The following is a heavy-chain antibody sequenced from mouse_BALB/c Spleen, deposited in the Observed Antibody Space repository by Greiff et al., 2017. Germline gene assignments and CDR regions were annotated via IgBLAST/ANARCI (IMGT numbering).Heavy chain of an antibody. CDR2: ISYSGST. CDR3: ARYHYYGYGYFDV. V-gene: IGHV3-8*02. Sequence: EVQVVESGPSLVKPSQTLSLTCSVTGDSITSGYWNWIRKFPGNKLEYMGYISYSGSTYYNPSLKSRISITRDTSKNQYYLQLNSVTTEDTATYYCARYHYYGYGYFDVWGAGTTVTVSS. D-gene: IGHD1-2*01. CDR1: GDSITSGY. J-gene: IGHJ1*01.